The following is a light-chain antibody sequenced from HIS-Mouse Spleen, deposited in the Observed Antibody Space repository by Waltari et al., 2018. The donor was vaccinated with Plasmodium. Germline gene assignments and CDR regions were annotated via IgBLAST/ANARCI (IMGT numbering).Light chain of an antibody. CDR2: DAS. Sequence: DIQMTQSPSSLSASVGARVTIPFQASQDISNYLNWYQQKPGKAPKLLIYDASNLETGVPSRFSGSGSGTDFTFTISSLQPEDIATYYCQQYDNLPPLFTFGPGTKVDIK. CDR1: QDISNY. V-gene: IGKV1-33*01. J-gene: IGKJ3*01. CDR3: QQYDNLPPLFT.